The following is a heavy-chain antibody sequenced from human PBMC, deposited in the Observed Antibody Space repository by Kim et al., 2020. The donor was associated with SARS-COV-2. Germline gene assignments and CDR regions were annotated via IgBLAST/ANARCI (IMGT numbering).Heavy chain of an antibody. J-gene: IGHJ6*02. V-gene: IGHV3-11*04. CDR3: ARVRGIPGTTMDV. D-gene: IGHD1-7*01. Sequence: ADWVVGRFTLTRENAKNSLYLQMKSLRAKDTAVHYCARVRGIPGTTMDVWGQGTTVTVSS.